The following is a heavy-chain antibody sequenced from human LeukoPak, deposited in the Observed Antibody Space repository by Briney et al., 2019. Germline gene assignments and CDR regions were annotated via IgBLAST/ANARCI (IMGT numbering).Heavy chain of an antibody. CDR2: ISGSGGST. Sequence: GGCLRLSCAASGFTFSSYAMSWVRQPPGKGLEWISAISGSGGSTYYADSVKGRFTISRDNSKNTLYLQMNRLRAEDTAVYYCANTGEAADPFDCWGQGTLVTVSS. V-gene: IGHV3-23*01. CDR1: GFTFSSYA. J-gene: IGHJ4*02. CDR3: ANTGEAADPFDC. D-gene: IGHD3-10*01.